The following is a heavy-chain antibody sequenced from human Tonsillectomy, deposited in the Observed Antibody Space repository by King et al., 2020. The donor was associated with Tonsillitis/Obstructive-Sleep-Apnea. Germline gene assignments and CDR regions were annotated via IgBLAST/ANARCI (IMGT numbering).Heavy chain of an antibody. CDR3: ARAPLVRHYDILTGYPYYFDY. J-gene: IGHJ4*02. CDR1: GYTFTSYD. V-gene: IGHV1-8*01. D-gene: IGHD3-9*01. CDR2: MNPNSGNT. Sequence: QLVQSGAEVKKPGASVKVSCKASGYTFTSYDINWVRQATGQGLEWMGWMNPNSGNTGYAQKFQGRVTMTRNTSISTAYMELSSLRSEDTAVYYCARAPLVRHYDILTGYPYYFDYWGQGTLVTVSS.